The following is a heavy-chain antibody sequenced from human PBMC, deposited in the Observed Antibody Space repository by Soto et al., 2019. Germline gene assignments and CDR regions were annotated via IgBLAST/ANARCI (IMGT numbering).Heavy chain of an antibody. CDR2: MYNTGST. D-gene: IGHD2-21*02. CDR3: ARDLWGYCGADCYPLDV. Sequence: SETLSLTCSVSGDSISSYYWSWIRQPPGKGLEWIGYMYNTGSTIYNPSLKSRVTISVDTSKNQSSLKLNSVTAADTAVYYCARDLWGYCGADCYPLDVWGQGTTVTVSS. CDR1: GDSISSYY. J-gene: IGHJ6*02. V-gene: IGHV4-59*01.